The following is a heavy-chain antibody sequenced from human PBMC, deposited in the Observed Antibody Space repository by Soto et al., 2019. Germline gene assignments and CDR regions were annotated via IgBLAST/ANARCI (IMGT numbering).Heavy chain of an antibody. CDR3: ARVGGYSYGGVDY. J-gene: IGHJ4*02. CDR1: GYTNTRYY. Sequence: ASVKVSCKTSGYTNTRYYMHWVRQAPGQGLEWMGIINPSGGSTTYAQKFQGRVTMTRDTSTSTVYMELSSLRSEDTAVYYCARVGGYSYGGVDYWGQGTLVTVSS. D-gene: IGHD5-18*01. CDR2: INPSGGST. V-gene: IGHV1-46*01.